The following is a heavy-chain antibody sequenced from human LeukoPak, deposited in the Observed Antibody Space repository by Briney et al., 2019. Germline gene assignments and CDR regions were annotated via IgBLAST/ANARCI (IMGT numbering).Heavy chain of an antibody. CDR1: GGTFSSYA. V-gene: IGHV1-69*05. CDR2: IIPIFGTA. CDR3: ARDYSSSWYWFDP. J-gene: IGHJ5*02. Sequence: GSSVKVSCKASGGTFSSYAISWVRQPPGQGLEWMGRIIPIFGTANYAQKFQGRVTITTDESTSTAYMELSSLRSEDTAMYYCARDYSSSWYWFDPWGQGTLVTVSS. D-gene: IGHD6-13*01.